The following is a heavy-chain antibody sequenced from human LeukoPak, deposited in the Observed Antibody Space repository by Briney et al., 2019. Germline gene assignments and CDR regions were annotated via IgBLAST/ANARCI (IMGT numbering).Heavy chain of an antibody. CDR2: ISSSGSTI. CDR1: GFTFSDYY. V-gene: IGHV3-11*01. CDR3: AKDMIQLWAFDY. Sequence: GGSLRLSCAASGFTFSDYYMSWIRQAPGKGLEWVSYISSSGSTIYYADSVKGRFTMSRDNAKNSLYLQMNSLRAEDTALYYCAKDMIQLWAFDYWGQGTLVTVSS. J-gene: IGHJ4*02. D-gene: IGHD5-18*01.